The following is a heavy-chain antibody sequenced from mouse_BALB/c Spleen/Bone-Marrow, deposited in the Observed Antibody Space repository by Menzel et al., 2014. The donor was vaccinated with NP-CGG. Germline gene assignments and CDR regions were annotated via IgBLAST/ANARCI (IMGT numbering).Heavy chain of an antibody. CDR3: TRGYDYFDY. V-gene: IGHV1-69*02. D-gene: IGHD2-14*01. CDR1: GYTFTNYW. Sequence: QVHVKQSGAELVRPGASVKLSCKASGYTFTNYWINWVKQRPGQGLEWIGNIYLFDSYTNYNQKFKDKATLTVDKSSSTAYMQLDSPTSEDSAVYYCTRGYDYFDYWGQGTTLTVSS. CDR2: IYLFDSYT. J-gene: IGHJ2*01.